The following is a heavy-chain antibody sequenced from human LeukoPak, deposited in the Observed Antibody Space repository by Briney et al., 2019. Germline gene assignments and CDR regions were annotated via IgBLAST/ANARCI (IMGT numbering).Heavy chain of an antibody. CDR1: GYTFTSYY. CDR3: ARGKRWLQFWDTLDY. Sequence: ASVKVSCKASGYTFTSYYMHWVRQAPGQGLEWMGIINPSGGSTSYAQKFQGRVTMTRDTSTSTVYMELSSRRSEDTAVYYCARGKRWLQFWDTLDYWGQGTLVTVSS. J-gene: IGHJ4*02. CDR2: INPSGGST. D-gene: IGHD5-24*01. V-gene: IGHV1-46*01.